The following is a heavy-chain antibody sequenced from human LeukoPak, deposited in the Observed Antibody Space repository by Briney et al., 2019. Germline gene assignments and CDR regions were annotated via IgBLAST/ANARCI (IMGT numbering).Heavy chain of an antibody. J-gene: IGHJ6*04. D-gene: IGHD2-2*01. Sequence: SVKVSCKASGGTFSSYAISWVRQASGQGLEWVGGIIPIFGTANYAQKFQGRVTITADESTSTAYMELSSLRSEDTAVYYCARDSPDIVVVPAAWGGMDVWGKGTTVTVSS. CDR1: GGTFSSYA. V-gene: IGHV1-69*13. CDR3: ARDSPDIVVVPAAWGGMDV. CDR2: IIPIFGTA.